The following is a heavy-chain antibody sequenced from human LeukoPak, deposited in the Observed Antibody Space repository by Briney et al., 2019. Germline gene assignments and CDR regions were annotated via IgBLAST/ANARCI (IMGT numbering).Heavy chain of an antibody. J-gene: IGHJ4*02. CDR1: GYSFPSYC. CDR2: IAPSDSYT. Sequence: GESLKISCKVAGYSFPSYCITWVRQVPGKGLEGRGRIAPSDSYTNYNPAFEGHVTMSVEKSITTVYLQWSGLKASDTAMYYCARAPTTVTGFDYWGQGTLVTVSS. CDR3: ARAPTTVTGFDY. D-gene: IGHD4-17*01. V-gene: IGHV5-10-1*01.